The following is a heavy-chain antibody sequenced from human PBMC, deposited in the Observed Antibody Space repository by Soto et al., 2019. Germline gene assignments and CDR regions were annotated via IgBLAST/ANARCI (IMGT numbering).Heavy chain of an antibody. D-gene: IGHD5-18*01. Sequence: SVKVSCKASGGTFSSYAISWVRQAPGQGLEWMGGIIPIFGTANYAQKFQGRVTITADESTSTAYMELSSLRSEDTAVYYCARGAYFRDAIQLWIDYYYYGMDVWGQGTTVTVSS. CDR3: ARGAYFRDAIQLWIDYYYYGMDV. V-gene: IGHV1-69*01. CDR2: IIPIFGTA. J-gene: IGHJ6*02. CDR1: GGTFSSYA.